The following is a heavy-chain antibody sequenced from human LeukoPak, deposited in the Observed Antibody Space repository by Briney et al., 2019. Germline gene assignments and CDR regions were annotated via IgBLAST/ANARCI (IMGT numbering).Heavy chain of an antibody. Sequence: GGSLRLSCAASGFTFSSYAMSWVRQAPGKGLEWVSAISGGGGYTYYADSVKGRFTISRDNSKNTVYLQMSSLRAGDTAVYYCAKEGNTYYYDSSGSLPSWYFDLWGRGTLVTVSS. D-gene: IGHD3-22*01. CDR1: GFTFSSYA. CDR2: ISGGGGYT. V-gene: IGHV3-23*01. CDR3: AKEGNTYYYDSSGSLPSWYFDL. J-gene: IGHJ2*01.